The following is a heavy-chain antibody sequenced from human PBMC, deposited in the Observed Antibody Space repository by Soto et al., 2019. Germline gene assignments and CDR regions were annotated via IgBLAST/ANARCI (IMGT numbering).Heavy chain of an antibody. CDR2: IIPIFGTA. CDR3: ARDRGPSSGYYPYWFDP. Sequence: QVQLVQSGAEVKKPGSSVKVSCKASGGTFSSYAISWVRQAPGQGLEWMGEIIPIFGTANYAQKFQGRVTITADESTSTAYMERSSLRSEDTAVYYCARDRGPSSGYYPYWFDPWGQGTLVTASS. D-gene: IGHD3-22*01. CDR1: GGTFSSYA. V-gene: IGHV1-69*12. J-gene: IGHJ5*02.